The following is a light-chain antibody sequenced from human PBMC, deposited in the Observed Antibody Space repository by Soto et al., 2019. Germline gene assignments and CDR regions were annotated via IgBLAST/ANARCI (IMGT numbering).Light chain of an antibody. CDR2: NSY. Sequence: QSVLTQPPSASGTPGQRVTISCSGSSSNIGSKTVNWYQQLPGTVPKLLIYNSYQRPSGVPDRFSGSKSGTSASLAIRGLQSEDEADYYCAAWDDSLNGYVFGAGTKVTVI. J-gene: IGLJ1*01. CDR1: SSNIGSKT. V-gene: IGLV1-44*01. CDR3: AAWDDSLNGYV.